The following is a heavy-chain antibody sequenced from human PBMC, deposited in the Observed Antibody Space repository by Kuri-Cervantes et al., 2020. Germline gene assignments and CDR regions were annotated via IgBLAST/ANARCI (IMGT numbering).Heavy chain of an antibody. J-gene: IGHJ3*02. V-gene: IGHV1-46*01. CDR1: GYTFTSYY. Sequence: ASVKVSCKASGYTFTSYYMHWVRQAPGQGLEWMGIINPSGGSASYAQKFQGRVTMTRDTSTSTVYMELSSLRSEDTAVYYCARDLRDYNHESSAYPKLFGGEYAFDIWGQGTMVTVSS. CDR3: ARDLRDYNHESSAYPKLFGGEYAFDI. CDR2: INPSGGSA. D-gene: IGHD3-22*01.